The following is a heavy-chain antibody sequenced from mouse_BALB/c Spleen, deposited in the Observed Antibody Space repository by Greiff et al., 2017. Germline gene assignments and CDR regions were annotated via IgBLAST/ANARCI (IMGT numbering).Heavy chain of an antibody. V-gene: IGHV5-9-4*01. CDR3: ARAGGSSYDWYFDV. Sequence: EVMLVESGGGLVKPGGSLKLSCAASGFTFSSYAMSWVRQSPEKRLEWVAEISSGGSYTYYPDTVTGRFTISRDNAKNTLYLEMSSLRSEDTAMYYCARAGGSSYDWYFDVWGAGTTVTVSS. J-gene: IGHJ1*01. D-gene: IGHD1-1*01. CDR1: GFTFSSYA. CDR2: ISSGGSYT.